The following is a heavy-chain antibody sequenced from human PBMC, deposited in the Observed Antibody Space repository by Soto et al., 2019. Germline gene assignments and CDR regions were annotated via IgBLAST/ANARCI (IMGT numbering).Heavy chain of an antibody. J-gene: IGHJ2*01. D-gene: IGHD3-16*01. V-gene: IGHV3-48*02. CDR2: ISSSSSTI. Sequence: PGVSLRLSXAASGFTFSSYSMNWVRQAPGKGLEWVSYISSSSSTIYYADSVKGRFTISRDNAKSSLYLQMNSLRDEDTAVYYCARDYGPEYWYFDLWGRGTLVTVSS. CDR1: GFTFSSYS. CDR3: ARDYGPEYWYFDL.